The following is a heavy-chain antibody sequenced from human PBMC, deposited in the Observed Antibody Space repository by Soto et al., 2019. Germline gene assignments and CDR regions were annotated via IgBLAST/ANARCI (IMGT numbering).Heavy chain of an antibody. D-gene: IGHD3-10*01. CDR1: EFTFSVYS. Sequence: DVQLEESGGGLVKPGGSLRLSCVASEFTFSVYSMNWVRQAPGKGLEWVSSISSGSSYIYYADSVKGRFTISRDNGKSSLFLHMNSLRVDDTAVYYCTRDRVKIRGGYYHYYGMDVWGQGTTVTVSS. V-gene: IGHV3-21*02. J-gene: IGHJ6*02. CDR3: TRDRVKIRGGYYHYYGMDV. CDR2: ISSGSSYI.